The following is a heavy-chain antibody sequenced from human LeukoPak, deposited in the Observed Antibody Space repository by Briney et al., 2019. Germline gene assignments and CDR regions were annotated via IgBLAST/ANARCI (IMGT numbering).Heavy chain of an antibody. J-gene: IGHJ4*02. CDR2: IYYSGST. V-gene: IGHV4-30-4*08. Sequence: PSETLSLTCAVSGYSISSGYYWGWIRQPPGKGLEWIGYIYYSGSTYYNPSLKSRVTISLHTSKNQFSLKLSSVTAADTAVYYCARTEVSSGSEDYWGQGTLVTVSS. CDR3: ARTEVSSGSEDY. D-gene: IGHD6-19*01. CDR1: GYSISSGYY.